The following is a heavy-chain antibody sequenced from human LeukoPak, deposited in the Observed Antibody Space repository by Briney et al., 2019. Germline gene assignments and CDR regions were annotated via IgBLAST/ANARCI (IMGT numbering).Heavy chain of an antibody. CDR1: GYTFTGYY. D-gene: IGHD3-9*01. Sequence: ASVKVSCKASGYTFTGYYMHWVRQAPGQGLEWMGWINPNSGGTNYAQKFQGRVTMTRDTSISTAYMELSRLRSDDTAVYYCARGAVLRYFDWLNNYYYYYMDVWGKGTTVTISS. CDR3: ARGAVLRYFDWLNNYYYYYMDV. J-gene: IGHJ6*03. CDR2: INPNSGGT. V-gene: IGHV1-2*02.